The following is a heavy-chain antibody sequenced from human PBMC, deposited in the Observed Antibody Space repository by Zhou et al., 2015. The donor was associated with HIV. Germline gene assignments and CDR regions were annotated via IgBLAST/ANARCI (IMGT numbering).Heavy chain of an antibody. CDR1: GGTFSSYA. V-gene: IGHV1-69*01. J-gene: IGHJ4*02. Sequence: QVQLVQSGAEVKKPGSSVKVSCKASGGTFSSYAISWVRQAPGQGLEWMGGIIPIFGTANYAQKFQGRVTITADESTSTAYMELSSLRSEDTAVYYCAREGPEMATRRSGVGPGHYWGQGNPGHRLL. D-gene: IGHD5-24*01. CDR2: IIPIFGTA. CDR3: AREGPEMATRRSGVGPGHY.